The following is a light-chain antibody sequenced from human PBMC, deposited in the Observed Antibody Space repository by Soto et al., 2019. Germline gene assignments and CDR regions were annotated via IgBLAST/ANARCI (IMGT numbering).Light chain of an antibody. CDR3: QQCDTSPWT. CDR1: QSVSNNY. Sequence: ESVLTQSPGTLSRSPGERATLSCRASQSVSNNYLAWYQQKPGQAPRLLIYGASNRATGIQDRFSGSGYGTELTLAIRRLEPGDSAVYFCQQCDTSPWTFGQGTTVDI. V-gene: IGKV3-20*01. J-gene: IGKJ1*01. CDR2: GAS.